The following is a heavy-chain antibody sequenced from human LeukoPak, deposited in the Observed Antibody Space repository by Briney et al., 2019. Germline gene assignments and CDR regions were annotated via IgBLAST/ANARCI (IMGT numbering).Heavy chain of an antibody. CDR3: ARFGSRAITMIVDNWFDP. CDR2: ISYDGSNK. Sequence: PGGSLRLSCAASGFTFSSYGMHWVRQAPGKGLEWVAVISYDGSNKYYADSVKGRFTISRDNSKNTLYLQMNSLRAEDTAVYYCARFGSRAITMIVDNWFDPWGQGTLVTVSS. CDR1: GFTFSSYG. V-gene: IGHV3-33*05. D-gene: IGHD3-22*01. J-gene: IGHJ5*02.